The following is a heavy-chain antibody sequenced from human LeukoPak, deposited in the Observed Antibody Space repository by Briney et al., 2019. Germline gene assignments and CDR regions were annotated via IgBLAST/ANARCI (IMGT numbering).Heavy chain of an antibody. J-gene: IGHJ4*02. V-gene: IGHV4-59*01. CDR1: GVSISSYY. Sequence: SETLPLNCSVSGVSISSYYWSWIRQPPGKGLEWIGYLYHSGSTNYNPSLKSRVTISVDTSKNQVSLKLNSVTAADTAVYYCARAGQGYSFDYWGQGTLVTVSS. CDR3: ARAGQGYSFDY. CDR2: LYHSGST. D-gene: IGHD5-12*01.